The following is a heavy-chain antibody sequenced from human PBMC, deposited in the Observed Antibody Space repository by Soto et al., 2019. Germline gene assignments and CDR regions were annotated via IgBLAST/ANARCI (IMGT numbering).Heavy chain of an antibody. J-gene: IGHJ3*02. Sequence: QVHLVQTAAQVKRPGASVNISCKASGYMFTRYYIHWVRQAPGQGLQWMGMINPSGGRTKYAQMFPGRVTMTADPSTNTAHRELSSLRSDDTAVFYCARVESCGGPCYSAPPDAFDIWGQGTVVTVSS. CDR1: GYMFTRYY. D-gene: IGHD2-21*02. CDR3: ARVESCGGPCYSAPPDAFDI. V-gene: IGHV1-46*01. CDR2: INPSGGRT.